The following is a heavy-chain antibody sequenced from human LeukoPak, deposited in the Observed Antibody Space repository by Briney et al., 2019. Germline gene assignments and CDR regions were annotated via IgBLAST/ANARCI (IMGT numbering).Heavy chain of an antibody. D-gene: IGHD2/OR15-2a*01. CDR2: MNPANGNT. Sequence: ASVKVSCKASGYTFTSCDMHWVRQATGQGLEWMGWMNPANGNTVYARKFQGRVTITRDISISTAYMELSSLRSEDTAVYYCARVGCNPIGCHTWFDLWGQGTLVTVSS. V-gene: IGHV1-8*03. J-gene: IGHJ5*02. CDR1: GYTFTSCD. CDR3: ARVGCNPIGCHTWFDL.